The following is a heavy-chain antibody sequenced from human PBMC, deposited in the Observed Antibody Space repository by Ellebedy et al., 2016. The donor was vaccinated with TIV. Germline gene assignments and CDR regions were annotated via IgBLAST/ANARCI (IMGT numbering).Heavy chain of an antibody. J-gene: IGHJ5*02. CDR1: GGSISSSSYY. CDR3: ARRSNYGSGSYYALLRLRNHNWFDP. Sequence: MPSETLSLTCTVSGGSISSSSYYWGWIRQHPGKGLEWIGSIYYSGSTYYNPSLKSRVTISVDTSKNQFSLKLSSVTAADTAVYYCARRSNYGSGSYYALLRLRNHNWFDPWGQGTLVTVSS. D-gene: IGHD3-10*01. CDR2: IYYSGST. V-gene: IGHV4-39*01.